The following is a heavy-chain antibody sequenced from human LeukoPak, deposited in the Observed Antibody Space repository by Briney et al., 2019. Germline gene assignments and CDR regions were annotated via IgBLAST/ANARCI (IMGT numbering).Heavy chain of an antibody. CDR2: INHSGST. J-gene: IGHJ4*02. CDR1: GDSMSTYY. V-gene: IGHV4-34*01. Sequence: SETLSLTCTVSGDSMSTYYWTWIRQPPGKGLEWIGEINHSGSTNYNPSLKSRVTISVDTSKNQFSLKLSSVTAADTAVYYCARRSGGWYYFDYWGQGTLVTVSS. D-gene: IGHD6-19*01. CDR3: ARRSGGWYYFDY.